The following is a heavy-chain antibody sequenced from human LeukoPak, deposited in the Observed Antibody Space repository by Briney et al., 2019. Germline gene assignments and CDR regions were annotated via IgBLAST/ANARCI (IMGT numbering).Heavy chain of an antibody. CDR1: GGSINNYY. J-gene: IGHJ2*01. CDR2: IYYTGST. Sequence: SETLSLTCTVSGGSINNYYWSWVRQPPGAGLEWPAYIYYTGSTNYNPSLKTRLTISVDTSKNQFSLKLSSVTAADTAVYYCAKTVAGYWYFDLWGRGTLVTVSS. CDR3: AKTVAGYWYFDL. D-gene: IGHD6-19*01. V-gene: IGHV4-59*08.